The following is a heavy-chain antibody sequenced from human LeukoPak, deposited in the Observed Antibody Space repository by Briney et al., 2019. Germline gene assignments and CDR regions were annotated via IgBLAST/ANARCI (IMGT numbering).Heavy chain of an antibody. J-gene: IGHJ4*02. CDR2: ISAYNGNT. CDR3: ARKVYSSGWYDRDY. CDR1: GYTITSYG. Sequence: ASVKVSCKASGYTITSYGISWVRQAPGQGLEWMGWISAYNGNTNYAQKLQGRVTMTTDTSTSTAYMELRSLRSDDAAVYYCARKVYSSGWYDRDYWGQGTLVTVSS. D-gene: IGHD6-19*01. V-gene: IGHV1-18*01.